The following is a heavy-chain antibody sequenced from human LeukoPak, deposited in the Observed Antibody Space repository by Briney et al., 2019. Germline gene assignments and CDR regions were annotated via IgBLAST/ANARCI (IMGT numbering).Heavy chain of an antibody. D-gene: IGHD2-2*01. CDR2: ISGSGGST. CDR3: AKGPRYQLLPSWFDP. J-gene: IGHJ5*02. CDR1: GFTFSSYA. V-gene: IGHV3-23*01. Sequence: GGSLRLSCAASGFTFSSYAMSWVRQAPGKGLEWVSAISGSGGSTYYADSVKGRFTISRDNSKNTLYLQMNSLRAEDTAVYYCAKGPRYQLLPSWFDPWGQGTLVTVSS.